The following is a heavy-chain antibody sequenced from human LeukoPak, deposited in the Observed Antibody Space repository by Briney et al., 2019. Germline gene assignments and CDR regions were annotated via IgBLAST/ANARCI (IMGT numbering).Heavy chain of an antibody. CDR3: ARDRLSTETYYYGSGSYYSIVDP. D-gene: IGHD3-10*01. Sequence: GASVKVSCKASGYTFTGYYMHWVRQAPGQGLEWMGWINPNSGGTNYAQKFQGRVTMTRDTSISTAYMELSRLRSDDTAVYYCARDRLSTETYYYGSGSYYSIVDPWGQGTLVTVSS. J-gene: IGHJ5*02. V-gene: IGHV1-2*02. CDR1: GYTFTGYY. CDR2: INPNSGGT.